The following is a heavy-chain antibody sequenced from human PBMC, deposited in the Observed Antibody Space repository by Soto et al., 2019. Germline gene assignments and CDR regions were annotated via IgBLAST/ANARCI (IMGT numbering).Heavy chain of an antibody. Sequence: QPGGSLRLSCAASGFTFSSYAMSWVRQAPGKGLEWVSAISGSGGSTYYADSVKGRFTISRDNSKNTLYLQMNSLRAEDTAVYYCAKTALYYLNIVATNPYYFDYWGQGTLVTVSS. D-gene: IGHD5-12*01. CDR3: AKTALYYLNIVATNPYYFDY. CDR2: ISGSGGST. CDR1: GFTFSSYA. V-gene: IGHV3-23*01. J-gene: IGHJ4*02.